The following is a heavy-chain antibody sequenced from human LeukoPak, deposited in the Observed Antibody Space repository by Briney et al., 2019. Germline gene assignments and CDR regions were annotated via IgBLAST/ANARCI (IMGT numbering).Heavy chain of an antibody. D-gene: IGHD3-22*01. CDR3: AKVGGSSGTDY. Sequence: GGSLRLSCAASGFTFSSYSMNWVRQAPGKGLEWVSYISISSSAIYYADSVKGRFTISRDNAKKSLYLQMNSLREEDTAVYYCAKVGGSSGTDYWGQRTLVTVSS. V-gene: IGHV3-48*02. J-gene: IGHJ4*02. CDR2: ISISSSAI. CDR1: GFTFSSYS.